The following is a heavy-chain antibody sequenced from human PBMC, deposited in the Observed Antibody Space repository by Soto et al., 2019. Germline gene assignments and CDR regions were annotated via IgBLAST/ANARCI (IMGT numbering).Heavy chain of an antibody. D-gene: IGHD1-26*01. CDR2: INAGNGNT. CDR1: GYTFTSYA. J-gene: IGHJ2*01. Sequence: QVQLVQSGAEVKKPGASVKVSCKASGYTFTSYAMHWVRQDPGQRLEWMGWINAGNGNTKYSQKFQGRVTITRDTSASTAYMELSSLRSEDTAVYYCARGGSLYGYFDLWGRGTLVTVSS. CDR3: ARGGSLYGYFDL. V-gene: IGHV1-3*01.